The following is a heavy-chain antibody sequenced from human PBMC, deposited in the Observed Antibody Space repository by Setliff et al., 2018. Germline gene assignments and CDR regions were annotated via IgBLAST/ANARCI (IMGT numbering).Heavy chain of an antibody. CDR2: MSPVYGIA. J-gene: IGHJ4*02. CDR3: VRGPGPSVVVAIPFDH. D-gene: IGHD5-12*01. V-gene: IGHV1-18*01. CDR1: GYAFITFG. Sequence: ASVKVSCKTSGYAFITFGMSWVRQAPGQGLEWMGWMSPVYGIANYARKFQGRVTLTADTPTTTAYLELASLRDDDTAVYYCVRGPGPSVVVAIPFDHWGQGSPVTVSS.